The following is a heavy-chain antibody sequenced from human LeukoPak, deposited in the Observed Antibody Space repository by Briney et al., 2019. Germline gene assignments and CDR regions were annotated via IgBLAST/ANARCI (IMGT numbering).Heavy chain of an antibody. D-gene: IGHD3-3*01. V-gene: IGHV3-21*01. CDR2: ISSSSSYI. Sequence: GGSLRLSCAASGFTFSSYSMNWVRQAPGKGLEWVSSISSSSSYIYYADSVKGRFTISRDNAKNSLYLQMNSLRAEDTAVYYCARVNDFWNGYCFDYWGQGTLVTVSS. CDR1: GFTFSSYS. CDR3: ARVNDFWNGYCFDY. J-gene: IGHJ4*02.